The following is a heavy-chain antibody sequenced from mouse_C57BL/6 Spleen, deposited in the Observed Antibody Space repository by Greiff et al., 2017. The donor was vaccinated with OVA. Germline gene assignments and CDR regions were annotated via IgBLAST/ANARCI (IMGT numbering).Heavy chain of an antibody. Sequence: DVHLVESGPGLVKPSQSLSLTCSVTGYSITSGYYWNWIRQFPGNKLEWMGYISYDGSNNYNPSLKNRISITRDTSKNQFFLKLNSVTTEDTATYYCAATAQASAYWGQGTLVTVSA. CDR3: AATAQASAY. J-gene: IGHJ3*01. V-gene: IGHV3-6*01. CDR1: GYSITSGYY. CDR2: ISYDGSN. D-gene: IGHD3-2*02.